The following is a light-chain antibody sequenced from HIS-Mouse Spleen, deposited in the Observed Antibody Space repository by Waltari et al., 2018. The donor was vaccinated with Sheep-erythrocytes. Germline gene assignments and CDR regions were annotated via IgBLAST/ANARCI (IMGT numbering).Light chain of an antibody. CDR2: EGS. CDR1: SRDVGSYNL. V-gene: IGLV2-23*01. J-gene: IGLJ3*02. CDR3: CSYAGSSTPWV. Sequence: QSALTQPASVSGSPGPSITISCTGTSRDVGSYNLVSWYQQHPGKAPKLMVYEGSKRPSGFSNRFSGSKSGNTASLTISGLQAEDEADYYCCSYAGSSTPWVFGGGTKLTVL.